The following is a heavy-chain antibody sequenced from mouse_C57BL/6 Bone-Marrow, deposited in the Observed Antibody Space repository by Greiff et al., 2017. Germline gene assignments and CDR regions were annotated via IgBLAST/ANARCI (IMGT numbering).Heavy chain of an antibody. CDR3: ARWGGSSFFDY. D-gene: IGHD1-1*01. CDR2: INPSNGGN. J-gene: IGHJ2*01. CDR1: GYTFTSYW. V-gene: IGHV1-53*01. Sequence: QVQLQQPGTELVKPGASVKLSCKASGYTFTSYWMHWVKQRPGQGLEWIGNINPSNGGNNYNEKFKSKATLSVYKSSSTAYMQLSSLTSEDSAVYYCARWGGSSFFDYWGQGTTLTVSS.